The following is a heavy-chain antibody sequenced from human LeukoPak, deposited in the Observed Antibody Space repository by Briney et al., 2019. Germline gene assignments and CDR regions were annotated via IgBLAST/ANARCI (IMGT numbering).Heavy chain of an antibody. J-gene: IGHJ6*03. Sequence: SETLSLTCAVYGGSFSGYYWSWIRQPPGKGLEWIGRIYTGGSTNYNPSLKSRVTMSVDTSKNQFSLKLSSVTAADTAVYYCARAVGSGSFQTYYYYMDVWGKGTTVIISS. V-gene: IGHV4-59*10. D-gene: IGHD3-10*01. CDR1: GGSFSGYY. CDR2: IYTGGST. CDR3: ARAVGSGSFQTYYYYMDV.